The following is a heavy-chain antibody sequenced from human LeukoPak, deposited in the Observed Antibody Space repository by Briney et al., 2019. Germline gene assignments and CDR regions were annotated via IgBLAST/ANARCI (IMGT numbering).Heavy chain of an antibody. CDR2: IYKNGHER. J-gene: IGHJ6*02. D-gene: IGHD1-1*01. CDR1: GFIFSSYG. CDR3: AKPLGTTETAGYGMDV. V-gene: IGHV3-23*05. Sequence: PGGSPRLSCAASGFIFSSYGMNWVRQAPGKGLEWVSGIYKNGHERYADSVMGRFTISRDNSKKTLYLQMNSLREDDTAVYYCAKPLGTTETAGYGMDVWGQGTTVTVSS.